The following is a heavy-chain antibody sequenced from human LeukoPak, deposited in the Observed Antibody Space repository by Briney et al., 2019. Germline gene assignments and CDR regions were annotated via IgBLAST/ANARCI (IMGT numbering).Heavy chain of an antibody. D-gene: IGHD3-16*02. CDR2: INPNNGGT. CDR3: ARVPLSPAYAGYFHH. Sequence: ASLKVSCKASGYTFTGYYMHWVRQAPGQGLEWMGWINPNNGGTNYAQKFQGRVTMTRDTSISTAYMELSRLRSDDTAVYYCARVPLSPAYAGYFHHWGQGTLVTVSS. J-gene: IGHJ1*01. V-gene: IGHV1-2*02. CDR1: GYTFTGYY.